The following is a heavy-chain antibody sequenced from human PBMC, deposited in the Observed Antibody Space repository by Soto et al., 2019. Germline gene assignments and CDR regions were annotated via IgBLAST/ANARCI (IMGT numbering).Heavy chain of an antibody. D-gene: IGHD3-10*01. CDR2: IWSDGSDQ. CDR1: GFSIRTYG. J-gene: IGHJ6*02. V-gene: IGHV3-33*01. Sequence: QVELVESGGGVVQPGKSLRLSCVASGFSIRTYGMHWVRQAPGKGLEWVAVIWSDGSDQLYADSMKGRLTISRDNAKNTLYLQVNSLRADDTAAYFCATEPRMSSRGRGGMDVWSHGTTVIVSS. CDR3: ATEPRMSSRGRGGMDV.